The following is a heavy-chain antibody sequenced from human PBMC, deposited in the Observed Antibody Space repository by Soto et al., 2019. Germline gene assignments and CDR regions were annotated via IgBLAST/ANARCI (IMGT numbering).Heavy chain of an antibody. CDR3: ASSYDFWSGPTPGGMDV. V-gene: IGHV4-39*07. CDR2: IYYSGST. D-gene: IGHD3-3*01. CDR1: GGSISSSSYY. J-gene: IGHJ6*02. Sequence: SETLSLTCTVSGGSISSSSYYWGWIRQPPGKGLEWIGSIYYSGSTYYNPSLKSRVTISVDRSKNQFSLKLSSVTAADTAVYYCASSYDFWSGPTPGGMDVWGQGTTVTVSS.